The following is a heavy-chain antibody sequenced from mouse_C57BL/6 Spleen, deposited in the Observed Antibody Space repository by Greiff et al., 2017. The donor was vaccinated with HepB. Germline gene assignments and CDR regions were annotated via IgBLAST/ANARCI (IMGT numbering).Heavy chain of an antibody. CDR2: INPGSGGT. V-gene: IGHV1-54*01. D-gene: IGHD2-2*01. Sequence: QVQLKESGAELVRPGTSVKVSCKASGYAFTNYLIEWVKQRPGQGLEWIGVINPGSGGTNYNEKFKGKATLTADKSSSTAYMQLSSLTSEDSAVYFWARGGGYDSFAYWGQGTLVTVSA. J-gene: IGHJ3*01. CDR1: GYAFTNYL. CDR3: ARGGGYDSFAY.